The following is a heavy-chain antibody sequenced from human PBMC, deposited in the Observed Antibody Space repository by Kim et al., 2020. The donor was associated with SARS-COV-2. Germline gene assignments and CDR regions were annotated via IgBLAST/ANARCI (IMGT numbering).Heavy chain of an antibody. CDR1: GYTFTSYD. J-gene: IGHJ5*02. V-gene: IGHV1-8*01. CDR3: ARGPGAGYSSSGGAVWFDP. D-gene: IGHD6-13*01. Sequence: ASVKVSCKASGYTFTSYDINWVRQATGQGLEWMGWMNPNSGNTGYAQKFQGRVTMTRNTSISTAYMELSSLRSEDTAVYYCARGPGAGYSSSGGAVWFDPWGQGTLVTVSS. CDR2: MNPNSGNT.